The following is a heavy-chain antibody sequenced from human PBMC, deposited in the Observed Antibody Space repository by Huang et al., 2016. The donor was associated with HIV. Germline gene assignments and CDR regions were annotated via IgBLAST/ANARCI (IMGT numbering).Heavy chain of an antibody. V-gene: IGHV4-61*08. CDR3: SRINYAKTTYYLDFDF. CDR1: GGSVSSGDYY. CDR2: AYYDGST. Sequence: QVHLQESGPGLVKPSETLSLTCTVSGGSVSSGDYYWSWVRQHPGKGLEGIAYAYYDGSTNYNPSLGSWLSKSVETSRNQFSLKRRSVTAADTAVYYCSRINYAKTTYYLDFDFWGQGTLVTVSS. J-gene: IGHJ4*02. D-gene: IGHD3-22*01.